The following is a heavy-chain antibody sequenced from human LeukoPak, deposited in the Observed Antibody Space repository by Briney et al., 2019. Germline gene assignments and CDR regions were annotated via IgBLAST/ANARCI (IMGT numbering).Heavy chain of an antibody. V-gene: IGHV3-23*01. CDR2: ITGSGGST. CDR3: ATLAAAGHYFDY. D-gene: IGHD6-13*01. Sequence: GGSLRLSCAVSGFTFSTYAMSWVRQAPGKGLEWVSGITGSGGSTFDVDSVKGRFTISGDNSKNTLFLQMNSLRAEDTAVYFCATLAAAGHYFDYWGQGTLVTVSS. CDR1: GFTFSTYA. J-gene: IGHJ4*02.